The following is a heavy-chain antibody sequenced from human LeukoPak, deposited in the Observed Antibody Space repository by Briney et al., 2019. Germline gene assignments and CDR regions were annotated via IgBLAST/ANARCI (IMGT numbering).Heavy chain of an antibody. J-gene: IGHJ4*02. CDR2: INPSGGST. Sequence: GASVKVSCKASGYTFTSYYMHWVRQAPGQGLEWMGIINPSGGSTSYAQKFQGRVTMTRDTSTSTVYMELSSLRSEDTAVYYCARDTNPSYSGWYNLPDYWGQGTLITVSS. D-gene: IGHD6-19*01. V-gene: IGHV1-46*01. CDR3: ARDTNPSYSGWYNLPDY. CDR1: GYTFTSYY.